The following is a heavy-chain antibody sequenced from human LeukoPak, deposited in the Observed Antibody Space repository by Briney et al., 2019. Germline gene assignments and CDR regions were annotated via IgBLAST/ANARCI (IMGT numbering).Heavy chain of an antibody. CDR3: ARLVYDSRGYYFDY. Sequence: SQTLSLTCTVSGDSISTYYWSWIRQPPGKGLEWIGYIRYSGSANYNPSLRSRVTISIDTSKNQFSLKLSSVTAADTAVYHCARLVYDSRGYYFDYWGQGTLVTVSS. D-gene: IGHD3-22*01. J-gene: IGHJ4*02. V-gene: IGHV4-59*08. CDR1: GDSISTYY. CDR2: IRYSGSA.